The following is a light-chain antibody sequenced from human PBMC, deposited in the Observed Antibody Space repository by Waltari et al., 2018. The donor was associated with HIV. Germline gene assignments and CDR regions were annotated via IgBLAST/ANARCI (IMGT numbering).Light chain of an antibody. J-gene: IGLJ2*01. CDR3: CSYASYSTFHVV. CDR2: AVT. Sequence: QSALTQPASVSGSPGQSIAISCTGARSDVGSYNLVSWYQQHPGKAPKLMIYAVTTRPSGVSDRFSGSKSGNTASLTISGLQAEDEADYYCCSYASYSTFHVVFGGGTKLTVL. V-gene: IGLV2-23*02. CDR1: RSDVGSYNL.